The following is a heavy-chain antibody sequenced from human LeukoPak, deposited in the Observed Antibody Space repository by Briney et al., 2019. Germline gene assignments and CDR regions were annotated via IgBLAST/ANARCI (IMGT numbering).Heavy chain of an antibody. D-gene: IGHD3-9*01. CDR2: ITGDTSTI. Sequence: GGSLGLSCAASGFTFSTYSMNWVRQAPGKGLEWVSYITGDTSTIYYADSVKGRFTISRDNTENSLYLQMTSLRAEDTAVYYCARRFDLWGQGTLVTVSS. CDR3: ARRFDL. J-gene: IGHJ4*02. V-gene: IGHV3-48*01. CDR1: GFTFSTYS.